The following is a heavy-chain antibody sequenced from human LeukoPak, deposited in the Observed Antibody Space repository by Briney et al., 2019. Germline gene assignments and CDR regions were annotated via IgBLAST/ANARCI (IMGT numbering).Heavy chain of an antibody. V-gene: IGHV4-39*07. CDR3: ARGYCSGGSCYGPRRYYFDY. D-gene: IGHD2-15*01. CDR1: GGSISSSSYY. Sequence: SETLSLTCTVSGGSISSSSYYWGWIRQPPGKGLEWIGSIYYSGSTYYNPSLQSRVTISVDRSKNQFSLKLSSVTAADTAVYYCARGYCSGGSCYGPRRYYFDYWGQGTLVTVSS. J-gene: IGHJ4*02. CDR2: IYYSGST.